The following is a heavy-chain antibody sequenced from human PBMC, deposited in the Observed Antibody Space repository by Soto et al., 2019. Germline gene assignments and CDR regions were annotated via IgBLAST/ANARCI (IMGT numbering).Heavy chain of an antibody. CDR1: GFTFSSYA. J-gene: IGHJ3*02. V-gene: IGHV3-23*01. D-gene: IGHD1-26*01. CDR2: ISGSVGST. Sequence: GGSLRLSCAASGFTFSSYAMSWVRQAPGKGLEWVSAISGSVGSTYYADSVKGRFTISRDNSKNTLYLQMNSLRAEDTAVYYCAKDLGYWVGATSGACDIWGQGTMVTVSS. CDR3: AKDLGYWVGATSGACDI.